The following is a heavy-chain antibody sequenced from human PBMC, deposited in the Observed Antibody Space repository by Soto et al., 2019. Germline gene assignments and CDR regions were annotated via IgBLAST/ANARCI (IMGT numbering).Heavy chain of an antibody. D-gene: IGHD5-18*01. Sequence: EVHLLESGGGLVQRGGSLRLSCAASGFTFSSYAMSWVRQAPGKGLEWVSAISGSADSTYYADSVKGRFTISRDSSKGTLYLQMSGLRAEDTAVYYCAKTQSGYSYRLYDYWGQGTLVTVSS. V-gene: IGHV3-23*01. CDR1: GFTFSSYA. J-gene: IGHJ4*02. CDR2: ISGSADST. CDR3: AKTQSGYSYRLYDY.